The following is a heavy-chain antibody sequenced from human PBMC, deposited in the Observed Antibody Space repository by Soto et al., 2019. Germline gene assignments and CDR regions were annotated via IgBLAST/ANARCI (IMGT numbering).Heavy chain of an antibody. CDR1: GYTFTGYY. CDR2: INPNSGGT. J-gene: IGHJ4*02. D-gene: IGHD6-13*01. CDR3: ARGPLGSSWYVDY. V-gene: IGHV1-2*04. Sequence: ASMKVSCKASGYTFTGYYMHWVRQAPGQGLEWMGWINPNSGGTNYAQKFQGWVTMTRDTSISTAYMELSRLRSDDTAVYYCARGPLGSSWYVDYWGQGTLVTVSS.